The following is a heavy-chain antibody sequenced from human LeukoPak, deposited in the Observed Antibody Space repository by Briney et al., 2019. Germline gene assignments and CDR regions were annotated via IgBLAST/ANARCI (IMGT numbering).Heavy chain of an antibody. CDR3: AKGNDKSRTYTGFDF. J-gene: IGHJ4*02. D-gene: IGHD1-1*01. CDR2: LSATGFST. Sequence: GGSLRLSCAASGFTFSSYDMIWVRQAPGKGLEWVSALSATGFSTYYADSVKGRFTISRDNSKNTLYLQLNSLRADDTAVYYCAKGNDKSRTYTGFDFWGQGTLVTVSS. CDR1: GFTFSSYD. V-gene: IGHV3-23*01.